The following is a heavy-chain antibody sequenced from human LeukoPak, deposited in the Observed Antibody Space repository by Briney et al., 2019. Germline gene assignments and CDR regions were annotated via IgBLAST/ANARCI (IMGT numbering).Heavy chain of an antibody. V-gene: IGHV1-69*05. CDR2: VDPEDGET. D-gene: IGHD3-9*01. CDR3: ASSVWDILTGYYRFVDYYYYMDV. Sequence: SVKVSCKASGGTFSSYAISWVRQAPGQGLEWMGLVDPEDGETIYAEKFQGRVTITTDESTSTAYMELSSLRSEDTAVYYCASSVWDILTGYYRFVDYYYYMDVWGKGTTVTVSS. CDR1: GGTFSSYA. J-gene: IGHJ6*03.